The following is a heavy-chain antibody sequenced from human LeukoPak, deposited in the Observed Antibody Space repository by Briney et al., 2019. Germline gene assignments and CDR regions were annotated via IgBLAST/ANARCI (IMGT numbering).Heavy chain of an antibody. Sequence: SETLSLTCTVSRGSINNYFWSWIRQPPGKGLEWIGHIFYSGTTNYNPALKSRGTISVDTAKNQFSLKLSSVTAADTAVYHCARAPPYYNILTAYHPSYFDYWGQGTLVTVSS. CDR2: IFYSGTT. J-gene: IGHJ4*02. CDR1: RGSINNYF. CDR3: ARAPPYYNILTAYHPSYFDY. D-gene: IGHD3-9*01. V-gene: IGHV4-59*08.